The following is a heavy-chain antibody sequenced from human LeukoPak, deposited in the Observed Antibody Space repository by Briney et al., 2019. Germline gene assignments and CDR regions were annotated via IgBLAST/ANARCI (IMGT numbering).Heavy chain of an antibody. J-gene: IGHJ4*02. D-gene: IGHD3-22*01. CDR1: GGSIRSGSHY. V-gene: IGHV4-39*02. CDR2: IYYSGST. Sequence: SETLSLTCTVSGGSIRSGSHYWAWIRQPPGKGLEWIGSIYYSGSTYYNPSLENRVTISIDTSKNHFSLELSSLSAADTSVYYCAKRDDSGGNLVDLWGQGTLVTVS. CDR3: AKRDDSGGNLVDL.